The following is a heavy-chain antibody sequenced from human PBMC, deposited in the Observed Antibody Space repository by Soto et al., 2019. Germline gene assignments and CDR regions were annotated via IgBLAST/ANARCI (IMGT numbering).Heavy chain of an antibody. CDR2: INVYNGNT. J-gene: IGHJ5*02. D-gene: IGHD3-10*01. V-gene: IGHV1-18*01. CDR1: GYTFTNYG. CDR3: ARGVGSGSYYNQYNWFDP. Sequence: ASVKVSCKASGYTFTNYGISWVRQAPGQGLEWMGWINVYNGNTKYAQKVQGRVTMTTDTSTSTAYMELRSLRSDDTAVYYCARGVGSGSYYNQYNWFDPWGQGTLVTVAS.